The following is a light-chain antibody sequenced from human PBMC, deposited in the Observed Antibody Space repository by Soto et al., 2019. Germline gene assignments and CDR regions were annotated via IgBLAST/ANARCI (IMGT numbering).Light chain of an antibody. CDR3: QQYNNWPRT. V-gene: IGKV3-15*01. Sequence: EIVMTQSPATLSVSPGERATLSCRASQSVSYNLAWYQHKPGQAPRLLIYGPSTRATGIPARFSGSGSGTEFTLTSSSLQSEDFALYYCQQYNNWPRTFGQGTKVDIK. CDR1: QSVSYN. CDR2: GPS. J-gene: IGKJ1*01.